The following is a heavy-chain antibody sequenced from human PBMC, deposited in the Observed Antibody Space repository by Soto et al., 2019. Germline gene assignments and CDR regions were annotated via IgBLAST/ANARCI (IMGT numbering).Heavy chain of an antibody. CDR3: ASDTVTNTAYLGNI. V-gene: IGHV3-9*01. CDR1: GFTFDAYA. J-gene: IGHJ4*02. Sequence: EVQLVESGGGLVQPGRSLRLSCAASGFTFDAYAMHWVRQAPGKGLEWVSGISWNSGSIGYADSVKGRFTISRDNGKSSLYLQMNSLRAEDTAVYYCASDTVTNTAYLGNIWGQGTLVTVSS. CDR2: ISWNSGSI. D-gene: IGHD4-17*01.